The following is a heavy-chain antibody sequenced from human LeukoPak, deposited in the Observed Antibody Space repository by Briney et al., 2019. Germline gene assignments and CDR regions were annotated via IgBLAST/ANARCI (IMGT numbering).Heavy chain of an antibody. V-gene: IGHV3-11*01. J-gene: IGHJ4*02. Sequence: GGSLRLSCAASGFTFSDYYMSWIRRAPGKGLEWVSYISSSGSTIYYADSVKGRFTISRYNAKNSLYLQMNSLRAEDTAVYYCARGRTAMVYDYWGQGTLVTVSS. CDR1: GFTFSDYY. CDR2: ISSSGSTI. D-gene: IGHD5-18*01. CDR3: ARGRTAMVYDY.